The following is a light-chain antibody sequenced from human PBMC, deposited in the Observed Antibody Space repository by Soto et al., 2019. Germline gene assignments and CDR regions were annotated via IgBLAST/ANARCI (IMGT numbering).Light chain of an antibody. Sequence: QSALTQPASVSGSPGQSITISCTGTSSDVGGYNFVSWYQQHPGNAPKLIIHEVLNRPSGVSSRFSGPKSGNTASLTISGLQAEDDAVYYCCSHSASIHWVFGGGTQLTVL. V-gene: IGLV2-14*03. J-gene: IGLJ7*01. CDR2: EVL. CDR1: SSDVGGYNF. CDR3: CSHSASIHWV.